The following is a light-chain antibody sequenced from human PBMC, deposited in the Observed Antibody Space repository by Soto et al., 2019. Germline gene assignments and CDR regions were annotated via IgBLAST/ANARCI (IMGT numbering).Light chain of an antibody. Sequence: DIQVTQSPSTLSASAGDRVTITCRASESISGWLAWYQQKPGKAPKLLIYDASTLQSGVPSRVSGSGSGTEFTLTISSLQSDDFATYYCQQYNTYPWTFGQAPKVDI. V-gene: IGKV1-5*01. CDR1: ESISGW. J-gene: IGKJ1*01. CDR2: DAS. CDR3: QQYNTYPWT.